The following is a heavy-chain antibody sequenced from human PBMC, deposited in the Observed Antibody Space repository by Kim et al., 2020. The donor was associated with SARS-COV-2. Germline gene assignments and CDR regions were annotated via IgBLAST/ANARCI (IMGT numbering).Heavy chain of an antibody. Sequence: ADSVKGRFTIARDNATNSLYLQLNSLGAKDTAVYYGAGDQMGFGEVFDCWGQGTLVIVSS. CDR3: AGDQMGFGEVFDC. V-gene: IGHV3-21*01. D-gene: IGHD3-10*01. J-gene: IGHJ4*02.